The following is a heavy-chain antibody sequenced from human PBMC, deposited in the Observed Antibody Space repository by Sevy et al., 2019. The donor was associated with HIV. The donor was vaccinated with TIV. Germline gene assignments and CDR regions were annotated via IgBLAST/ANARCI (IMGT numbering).Heavy chain of an antibody. V-gene: IGHV4-38-2*01. CDR1: GYSISSGYY. CDR2: IYHSGST. Sequence: SETLSLTCAVSGYSISSGYYWGWIRQPRGKGLEWIGSIYHSGSTYYNPSLKSRVTISVDTSKNQFSLKLSSVTAADTAVYYCARIVDIVVVPAAPVDYWGQGTLVTVSS. D-gene: IGHD2-2*03. J-gene: IGHJ4*02. CDR3: ARIVDIVVVPAAPVDY.